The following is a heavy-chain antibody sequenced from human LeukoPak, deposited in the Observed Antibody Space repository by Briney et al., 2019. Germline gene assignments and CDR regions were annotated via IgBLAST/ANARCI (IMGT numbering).Heavy chain of an antibody. J-gene: IGHJ4*02. D-gene: IGHD3-16*01. CDR3: ARWGGYTDY. Sequence: GGSLRLSCTASGFTFSRSWMIWVRQAPGKGLEWVAHIKQDGGETYYVDSVKGRFSISRDNAKNSLYLQMDSLRAEDTAVYYCARWGGYTDYWGQGTLVTVSS. CDR1: GFTFSRSW. V-gene: IGHV3-7*01. CDR2: IKQDGGET.